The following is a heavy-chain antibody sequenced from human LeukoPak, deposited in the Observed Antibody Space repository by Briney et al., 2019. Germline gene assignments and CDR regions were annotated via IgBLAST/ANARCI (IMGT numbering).Heavy chain of an antibody. D-gene: IGHD2-15*01. Sequence: PSETLSLTCTVSGDSLSSGFFYWSWIRQSPGKGLEWIGNIYSTETTNYNPSLKGRVTFSIDASQNQFSLELSSVTAADTAIYFCARDQAFFFNRRGYYDYHYRVDVWGQGTTVTV. CDR3: ARDQAFFFNRRGYYDYHYRVDV. V-gene: IGHV4-61*01. CDR1: GDSLSSGFFY. J-gene: IGHJ6*02. CDR2: IYSTETT.